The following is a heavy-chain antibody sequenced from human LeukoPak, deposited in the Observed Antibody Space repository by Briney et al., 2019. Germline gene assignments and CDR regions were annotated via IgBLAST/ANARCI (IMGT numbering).Heavy chain of an antibody. CDR3: ATAGSSGWTHYYYYYGMDV. CDR1: GFTFSSYG. V-gene: IGHV3-30*03. CDR2: ISYDGSNK. Sequence: GRSLRLSCAASGFTFSSYGMHWVRQAPGKGLEWVAVISYDGSNKYYADSVKGRFTISRDNSKNTLYLQMNSLRAEDTAVYYCATAGSSGWTHYYYYYGMDVWGQGTTVTVSS. D-gene: IGHD6-19*01. J-gene: IGHJ6*02.